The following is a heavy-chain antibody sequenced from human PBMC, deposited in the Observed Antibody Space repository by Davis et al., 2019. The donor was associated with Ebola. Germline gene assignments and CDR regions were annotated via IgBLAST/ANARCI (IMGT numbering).Heavy chain of an antibody. J-gene: IGHJ4*02. V-gene: IGHV4-59*01. CDR1: GGSISSYY. CDR2: IYYSGST. Sequence: SETLSLTCTVSGGSISSYYWSWIRQPPGKGLEWIGYIYYSGSTNYNPSLKSRLIISVDTSKNQFSLKLSSVTAADTAVYYCARAGFGESIDYWGQGTLVTVSS. D-gene: IGHD3-10*01. CDR3: ARAGFGESIDY.